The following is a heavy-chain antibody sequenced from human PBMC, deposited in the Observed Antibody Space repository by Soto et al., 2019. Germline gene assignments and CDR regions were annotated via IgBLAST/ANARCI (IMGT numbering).Heavy chain of an antibody. V-gene: IGHV4-30-4*01. CDR2: IYYSGST. J-gene: IGHJ6*02. Sequence: SETLSLTCTVSGGSISSGDYYWSWIRQPPGKGLEWIGYIYYSGSTYYNPSLKSRVTISVDTSKNQFSLKLSSVTAADTAVYYCARDRTGTTGAYYYGMDVWGQGTTVTVSS. CDR1: GGSISSGDYY. CDR3: ARDRTGTTGAYYYGMDV. D-gene: IGHD1-7*01.